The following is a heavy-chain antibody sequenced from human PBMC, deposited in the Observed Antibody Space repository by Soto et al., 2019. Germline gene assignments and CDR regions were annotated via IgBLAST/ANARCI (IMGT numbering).Heavy chain of an antibody. CDR2: TYYRSKWYF. CDR1: GDSVSSNSAG. V-gene: IGHV6-1*01. CDR3: ARGSWDDVSGHYYMDV. J-gene: IGHJ6*03. D-gene: IGHD1-1*01. Sequence: QVQLQLSGPGLVTPSQTLSLTCAISGDSVSSNSAGWNWIRQTPSRGLEWLGRTYYRSKWYFTYAVSVESRITINPYTSKNQFSLQLSSVTPDDTAVFYCARGSWDDVSGHYYMDVWGKGTTVTVSS.